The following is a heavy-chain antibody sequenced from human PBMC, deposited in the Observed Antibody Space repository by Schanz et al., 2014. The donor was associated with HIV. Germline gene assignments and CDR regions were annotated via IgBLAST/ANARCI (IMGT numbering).Heavy chain of an antibody. J-gene: IGHJ3*01. Sequence: QVRLAQSGAEVKRPGASVTVSCMAVGSTFPDLDINWVRQAAGQGLEWMAWINPKSGNTGYARKFQGRVTVTINTSKRTIYMELRGLTSEDAAVYYCARAGLWYNSGDYYGSAFDVWGPGTAVTVA. V-gene: IGHV1-8*01. CDR3: ARAGLWYNSGDYYGSAFDV. CDR1: GSTFPDLD. D-gene: IGHD3-3*01. CDR2: INPKSGNT.